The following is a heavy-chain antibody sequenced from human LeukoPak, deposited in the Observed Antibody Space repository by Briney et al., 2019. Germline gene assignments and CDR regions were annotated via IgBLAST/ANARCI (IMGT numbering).Heavy chain of an antibody. Sequence: XQTLSLTCTVSGGSLSSGDYYWSWIRQPPGTGLEWIGYIYYSGSTYYNPSLKSRVTISVDTSKNQFSLKLSSVTAADTAVYYCARGYYDSSGYYWDAFDIWGQGTMVTVSS. V-gene: IGHV4-30-4*01. D-gene: IGHD3-22*01. CDR1: GGSLSSGDYY. CDR2: IYYSGST. J-gene: IGHJ3*02. CDR3: ARGYYDSSGYYWDAFDI.